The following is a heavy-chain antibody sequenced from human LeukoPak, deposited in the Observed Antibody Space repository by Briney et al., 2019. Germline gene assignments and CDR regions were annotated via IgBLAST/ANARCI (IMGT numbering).Heavy chain of an antibody. CDR3: AKDITMVRGGGNWFDP. CDR2: IYSGGST. CDR1: GFTVSSNY. Sequence: GGSLRLSCAASGFTVSSNYMSWVRQAPGKGLEWVSVIYSGGSTYYADSVKGRFTISRDNSKNTLYLQMNSLRAEDTAVYYCAKDITMVRGGGNWFDPWGQGTLVTVSS. V-gene: IGHV3-53*05. D-gene: IGHD3-10*01. J-gene: IGHJ5*02.